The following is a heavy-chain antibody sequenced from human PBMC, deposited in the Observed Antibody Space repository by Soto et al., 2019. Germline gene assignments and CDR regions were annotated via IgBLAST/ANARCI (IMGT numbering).Heavy chain of an antibody. CDR3: AREYMVRGVDDALDI. V-gene: IGHV4-31*03. CDR1: GGSISSGGYY. Sequence: QVQLQESGPGLVKPSQTLSLTCTVSGGSISSGGYYWSWIRQHPGKGLEWIGYIYYSGSTYYNPSLKSRVTISVETSKNQFSLKLSSVTAADTAVYYCAREYMVRGVDDALDIWGQGTMVTVSS. CDR2: IYYSGST. D-gene: IGHD3-10*01. J-gene: IGHJ3*02.